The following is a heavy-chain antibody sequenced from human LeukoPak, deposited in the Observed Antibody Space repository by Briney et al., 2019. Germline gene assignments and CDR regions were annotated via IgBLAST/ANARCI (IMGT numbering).Heavy chain of an antibody. J-gene: IGHJ5*02. D-gene: IGHD5-18*01. CDR2: IYDNGNT. Sequence: KPSETLSLTCTVSGGSISRYYWSWIRQPPGRGLEWIGFIYDNGNTNYNPSLKSRVTISRDTAKNQLSLQLTSVSAANTAVYYCARRIQLWFSWGQGTLVTVSS. CDR1: GGSISRYY. V-gene: IGHV4-59*01. CDR3: ARRIQLWFS.